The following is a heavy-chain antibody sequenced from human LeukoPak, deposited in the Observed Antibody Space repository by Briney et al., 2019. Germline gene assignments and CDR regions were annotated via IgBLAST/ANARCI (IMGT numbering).Heavy chain of an antibody. Sequence: GGSLRLSCAASGFTFSSYAMHWVRQAPGKGLEYVSAISSNGGSTYYANSVKGRFTISRDNSKNTLYLQMGSLRAEDMAVYYCARDRPTGYSSTVWGQGTLVTVSS. V-gene: IGHV3-64*01. CDR1: GFTFSSYA. J-gene: IGHJ4*02. CDR2: ISSNGGST. D-gene: IGHD6-19*01. CDR3: ARDRPTGYSSTV.